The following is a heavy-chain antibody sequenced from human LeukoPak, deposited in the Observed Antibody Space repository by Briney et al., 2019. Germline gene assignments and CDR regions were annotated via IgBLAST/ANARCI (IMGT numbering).Heavy chain of an antibody. Sequence: GGSLRLSCAASGFTFSSYAMSWVRQAPGKGLEWVSGISDSGGSTYYADSVKGRFTISRDNSKNTLYLQMNSLRAEDTAVYYCAKDRAGRLYYFDYWGQGTLVTVSS. V-gene: IGHV3-23*01. CDR1: GFTFSSYA. CDR3: AKDRAGRLYYFDY. CDR2: ISDSGGST. J-gene: IGHJ4*02. D-gene: IGHD6-25*01.